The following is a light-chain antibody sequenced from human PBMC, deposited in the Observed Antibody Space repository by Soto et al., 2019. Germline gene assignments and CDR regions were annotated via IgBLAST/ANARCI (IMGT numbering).Light chain of an antibody. CDR1: QSITSGQ. Sequence: PGDRATLSCRASQSITSGQLAWYQQKPGQAPSLLIYGASSRATGIPDRFSGSGSGTDFTLTINRLEPEDFAVYYCQQYCSSPILAFGGGTKVEI. V-gene: IGKV3-20*01. CDR2: GAS. J-gene: IGKJ4*01. CDR3: QQYCSSPILA.